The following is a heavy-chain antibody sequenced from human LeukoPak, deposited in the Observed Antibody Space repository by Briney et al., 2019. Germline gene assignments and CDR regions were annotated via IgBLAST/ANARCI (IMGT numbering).Heavy chain of an antibody. V-gene: IGHV4-38-2*02. J-gene: IGHJ5*02. Sequence: SETLSLTCTVSGYSFSSGYYWGWIRQPPGKGLEWIGSIYHSGSTYYNPSLKSRVTISVDTSKNQFSLKLSSVTAAGTAVYYCAREGPFRYCSSTSCPWGQGTLVTVSS. D-gene: IGHD2-2*01. CDR2: IYHSGST. CDR3: AREGPFRYCSSTSCP. CDR1: GYSFSSGYY.